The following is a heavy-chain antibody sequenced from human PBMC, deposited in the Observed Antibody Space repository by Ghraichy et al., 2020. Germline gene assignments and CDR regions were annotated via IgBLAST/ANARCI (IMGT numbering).Heavy chain of an antibody. D-gene: IGHD2-8*01. CDR2: INHSGST. J-gene: IGHJ4*02. V-gene: IGHV4-34*01. CDR1: GGSFSGYY. CDR3: ARGLRKLGYCTNGVCYTPPYLVY. Sequence: SETLSLTCAVYGGSFSGYYWSWIRQPPGKGLEWIGEINHSGSTNYNPSLKSRVTISVDTSKNQFSLKLSSVTAADTAVYYCARGLRKLGYCTNGVCYTPPYLVYWGQGTLVTVSS.